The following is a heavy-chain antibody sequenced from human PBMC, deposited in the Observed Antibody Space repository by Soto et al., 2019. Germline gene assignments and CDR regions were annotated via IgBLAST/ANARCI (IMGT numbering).Heavy chain of an antibody. J-gene: IGHJ4*02. Sequence: QVQLVQSGAEVKKPGASVKVSCRASGYTFTGYYMHWVRQAPGQGLEWMGWINPNSGGTNYAQNFQGWVTMTRDTSISTAYIELSRLRSDATAVYYCARTHCSSTSCDVGSWDYCGQGTLVTVAS. V-gene: IGHV1-2*04. CDR1: GYTFTGYY. CDR2: INPNSGGT. D-gene: IGHD2-2*01. CDR3: ARTHCSSTSCDVGSWDY.